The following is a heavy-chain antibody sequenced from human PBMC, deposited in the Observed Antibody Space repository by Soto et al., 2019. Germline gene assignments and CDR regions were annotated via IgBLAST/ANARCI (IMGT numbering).Heavy chain of an antibody. J-gene: IGHJ5*02. D-gene: IGHD2-2*01. CDR2: IIPIFGTA. Sequence: GASVKVSCKASGGTFSSYAISWVRQAPGQGLEWMGGIIPIFGTANYAQKFQGRVTITADESTSTAYVELSSLRSEDTAVYYCARGDIVVVPAALRVGWFDPWGQGTLVTVSS. V-gene: IGHV1-69*13. CDR3: ARGDIVVVPAALRVGWFDP. CDR1: GGTFSSYA.